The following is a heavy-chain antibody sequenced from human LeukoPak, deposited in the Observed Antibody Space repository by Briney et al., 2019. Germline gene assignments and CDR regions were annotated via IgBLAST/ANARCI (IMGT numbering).Heavy chain of an antibody. V-gene: IGHV3-23*01. Sequence: GGSLRLSCAASGFTFSSYAMSWVRQAPGKGLEWVSAISGSGGSTYYADPVKGRFTISRDNSKNTLYLQMDSLRAEDTAVYYCARGRDGYNYPFDYWGQGTLVTVSS. CDR1: GFTFSSYA. D-gene: IGHD5-24*01. CDR2: ISGSGGST. CDR3: ARGRDGYNYPFDY. J-gene: IGHJ4*02.